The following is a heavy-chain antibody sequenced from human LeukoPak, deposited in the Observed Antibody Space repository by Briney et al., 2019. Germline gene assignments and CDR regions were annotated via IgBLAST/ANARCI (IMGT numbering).Heavy chain of an antibody. CDR2: IYYSGST. CDR1: GGSIAGSY. D-gene: IGHD2-15*01. CDR3: ARAPRYCTGGSCWDY. V-gene: IGHV4-59*01. J-gene: IGHJ4*02. Sequence: SETLSLTCTVSGGSIAGSYWSWIRQPPGKGLEWIGYIYYSGSTTYNPSLKSRVSISVDTSKNQFSLKVNSVTAADTAVYYCARAPRYCTGGSCWDYWGQGTPVTVSS.